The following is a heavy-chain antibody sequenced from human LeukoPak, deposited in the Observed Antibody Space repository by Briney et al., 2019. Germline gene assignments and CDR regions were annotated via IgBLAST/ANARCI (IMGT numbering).Heavy chain of an antibody. CDR1: GFAFSTYW. CDR2: INGDGSIT. V-gene: IGHV3-74*01. D-gene: IGHD2-8*01. J-gene: IGHJ4*02. Sequence: GGSLRLSCAASGFAFSTYWMHWVRQGPGKGPVWVSRINGDGSITNYADSVKGRFTISRDNAKNTLYLQMNSLRAEDTALYYCTREWGNGQDPIDSWSQGTLVTVSS. CDR3: TREWGNGQDPIDS.